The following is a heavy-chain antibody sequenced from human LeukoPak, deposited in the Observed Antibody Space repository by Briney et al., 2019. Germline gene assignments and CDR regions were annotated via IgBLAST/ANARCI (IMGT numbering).Heavy chain of an antibody. D-gene: IGHD6-25*01. CDR1: GFTFSSYG. V-gene: IGHV3-33*01. CDR2: IWYDGSNK. Sequence: QPGRSLRLSCAASGFTFSSYGMDWVRQAPGKGLEWVAVIWYDGSNKYYADSVKGRFTISRDNSKNTLYLQMNSLRAEDTAVYYCARGGYYFDYWGQGTLATVSS. J-gene: IGHJ4*02. CDR3: ARGGYYFDY.